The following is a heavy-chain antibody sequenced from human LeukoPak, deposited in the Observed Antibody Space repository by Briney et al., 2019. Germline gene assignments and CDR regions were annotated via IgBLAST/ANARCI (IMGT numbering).Heavy chain of an antibody. CDR3: ARDLGYGDYTFAY. J-gene: IGHJ4*02. V-gene: IGHV1-8*01. D-gene: IGHD4-17*01. Sequence: GASVKVSCKASGYTFTTYDINWVRQATGQGLEWMGWMNPNSGNTGYAQKFQGSVTMTRNTSISTAYMELSSLRSEDTAVYYCARDLGYGDYTFAYWGQGTLVTVSS. CDR1: GYTFTTYD. CDR2: MNPNSGNT.